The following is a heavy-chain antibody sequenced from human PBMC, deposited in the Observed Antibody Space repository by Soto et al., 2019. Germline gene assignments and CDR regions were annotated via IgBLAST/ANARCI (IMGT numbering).Heavy chain of an antibody. CDR1: GYTFTSYY. CDR2: INPSGGST. Sequence: ASVKVSCKASGYTFTSYYMHWVRQAPGQGLEWMGIINPSGGSTSYAQKFQGRVTMTSDTSTSTVYMELSSLRSEDTAVYYCAREGYDFWSGYRSDAFDIWGQGTMVTVSS. D-gene: IGHD3-3*01. J-gene: IGHJ3*02. V-gene: IGHV1-46*03. CDR3: AREGYDFWSGYRSDAFDI.